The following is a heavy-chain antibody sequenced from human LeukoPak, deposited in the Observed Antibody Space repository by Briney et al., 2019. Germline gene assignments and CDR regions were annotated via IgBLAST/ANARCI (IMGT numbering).Heavy chain of an antibody. J-gene: IGHJ5*01. CDR2: IIGTGAGT. V-gene: IGHV3-23*01. D-gene: IGHD3-10*01. CDR3: AKEGAYPIITYDS. Sequence: TGGSLRLSCAASGFSFSNYVMTWVRQAPGKGLEWVSAIIGTGAGTYYADSVKGRFTISRDNSKNTLYLQMNSLRAEDTAVYYCAKEGAYPIITYDSWGQGALVTVSS. CDR1: GFSFSNYV.